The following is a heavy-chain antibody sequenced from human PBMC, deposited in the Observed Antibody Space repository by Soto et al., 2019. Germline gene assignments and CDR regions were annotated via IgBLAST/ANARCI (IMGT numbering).Heavy chain of an antibody. V-gene: IGHV3-30-3*01. D-gene: IGHD5-12*01. CDR2: ISYDGSNK. CDR1: GFTFSSYA. CDR3: ARERRYSGYGNNWFAP. J-gene: IGHJ5*02. Sequence: GGSLRLSCAASGFTFSSYAMHWVRQAPGKGLEWVAVISYDGSNKYYADSVKGRFTISRDNSKNTLYLQMNSLRAEDTAVYYCARERRYSGYGNNWFAPWGQGTLVTVSS.